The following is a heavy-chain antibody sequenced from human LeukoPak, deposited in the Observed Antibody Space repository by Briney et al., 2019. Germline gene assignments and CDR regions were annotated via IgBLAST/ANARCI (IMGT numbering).Heavy chain of an antibody. D-gene: IGHD6-13*01. CDR3: ASLLSSSWLYYFDY. CDR2: IKQDGSEK. J-gene: IGHJ4*02. Sequence: GGSLRLSCAASGFTLSSYWMSWVRQAPGKGLEWVANIKQDGSEKYYVDSVKGRFTISRDNAKNSLYLQMNSLRAEDTAVYYCASLLSSSWLYYFDYWGQGTLVTVSS. V-gene: IGHV3-7*01. CDR1: GFTLSSYW.